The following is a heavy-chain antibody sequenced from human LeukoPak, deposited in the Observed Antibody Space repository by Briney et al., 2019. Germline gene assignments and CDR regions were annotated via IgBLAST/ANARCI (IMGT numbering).Heavy chain of an antibody. D-gene: IGHD1-7*01. J-gene: IGHJ4*02. CDR2: INPNSGGT. CDR3: AREYWNYGQFDY. V-gene: IGHV1-2*06. Sequence: GASVKVSCKASGYTFTGYYMHWVRQAPGQGLEWMGRINPNSGGTNYAQKFQGRVTMTRDTSISTAYMELSRLRSDDTAVYYCAREYWNYGQFDYWGQGTLVTVSS. CDR1: GYTFTGYY.